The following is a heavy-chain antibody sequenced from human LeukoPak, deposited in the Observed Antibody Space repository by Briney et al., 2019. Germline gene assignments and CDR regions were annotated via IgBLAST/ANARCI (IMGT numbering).Heavy chain of an antibody. Sequence: SETLSLTCSVSGGSISGYYWSWIRQPPGKGLEWIGYIYYSGTTIYNPSLKSRVTISVDTSKNQFSLKLSSVTAADTAVYYCASVATTFDYWGQGTLVTVSS. CDR2: IYYSGTT. V-gene: IGHV4-59*12. D-gene: IGHD5-12*01. J-gene: IGHJ4*02. CDR1: GGSISGYY. CDR3: ASVATTFDY.